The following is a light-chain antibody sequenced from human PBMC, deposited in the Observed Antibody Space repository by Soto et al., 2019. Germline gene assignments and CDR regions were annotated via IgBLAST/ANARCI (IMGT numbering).Light chain of an antibody. Sequence: QSALTQPASVSGSPGQSITISCTGTSSDVGGYNYVSWYQQHPGKAPKFMIYDVSNRPSGVSKRFSGSKSGNTASLPISGLQAEDEADYFCSSYTTSNTRQIVFGTGTKLTVL. CDR2: DVS. J-gene: IGLJ1*01. V-gene: IGLV2-14*01. CDR1: SSDVGGYNY. CDR3: SSYTTSNTRQIV.